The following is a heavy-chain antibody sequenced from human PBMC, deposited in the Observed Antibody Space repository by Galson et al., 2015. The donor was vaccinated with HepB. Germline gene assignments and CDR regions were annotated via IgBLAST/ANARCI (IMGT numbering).Heavy chain of an antibody. Sequence: SLRLSCAASGFTFSSYEMNWVRQAPGKGLEWVSYISSSGSTIYYADSVKGRFTISRDNAKNSLYLQMNSLRAEDTAVYCCARDFRPYGDYPRYYYYYYGMDVWGQGTTVTVSS. CDR1: GFTFSSYE. V-gene: IGHV3-48*03. CDR3: ARDFRPYGDYPRYYYYYYGMDV. D-gene: IGHD4-17*01. J-gene: IGHJ6*02. CDR2: ISSSGSTI.